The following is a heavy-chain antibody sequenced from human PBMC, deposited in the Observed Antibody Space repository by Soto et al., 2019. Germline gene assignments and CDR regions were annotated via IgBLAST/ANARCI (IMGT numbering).Heavy chain of an antibody. V-gene: IGHV3-30*18. CDR2: ISYDGSNI. Sequence: GGSLRLSCAASGFTFSSYGMHWVRQTPGKGLEWVAVISYDGSNIYYVDSVKGRFTISRDNSKNTLYLQMNSLRAEDTAVYYCAKDLPPGAVAGTGYDYWGQGALVTVSS. J-gene: IGHJ4*02. CDR3: AKDLPPGAVAGTGYDY. D-gene: IGHD6-19*01. CDR1: GFTFSSYG.